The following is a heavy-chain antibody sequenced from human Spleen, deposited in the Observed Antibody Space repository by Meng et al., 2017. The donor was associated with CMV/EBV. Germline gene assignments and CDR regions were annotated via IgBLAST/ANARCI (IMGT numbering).Heavy chain of an antibody. D-gene: IGHD4-23*01. CDR1: GYTFTSYG. Sequence: SGYTFTSYGISWVRQAPGQGLEWMGWMNAYKGNTNYAQKFKGRVTMTTDTSTNTAYMELRSLTSDDTAVYYCARDLSTVVWGGDFDLWGRGTLVTVSS. CDR2: MNAYKGNT. V-gene: IGHV1-18*01. CDR3: ARDLSTVVWGGDFDL. J-gene: IGHJ2*01.